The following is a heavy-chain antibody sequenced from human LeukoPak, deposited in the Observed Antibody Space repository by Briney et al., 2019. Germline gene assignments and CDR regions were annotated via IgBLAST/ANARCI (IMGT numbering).Heavy chain of an antibody. CDR1: GGSISSYY. Sequence: SETLSLTCTVSGGSISSYYWSWIRQPPGKGLEWIGYIYYSGSTKYNPSLKSRVTISVDTSKNQFSLKVSSVTAEDTAVYYCASGPYPAAGTDHQFDYWGQGTLVTVSS. CDR2: IYYSGST. V-gene: IGHV4-59*01. CDR3: ASGPYPAAGTDHQFDY. J-gene: IGHJ4*02. D-gene: IGHD6-13*01.